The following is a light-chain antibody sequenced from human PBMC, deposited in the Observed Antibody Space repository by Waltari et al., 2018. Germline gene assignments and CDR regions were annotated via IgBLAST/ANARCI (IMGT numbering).Light chain of an antibody. CDR2: WAL. Sequence: IVMTQSPDPLAVSLGERATINCKSSQTVLYSPNNKNYLAWYRQKPGQPPQLLISWALHRESGVPDRFSGSGSGTDFTLTINNLQAEDVAIYYCQQYYGTPLTFGGGTKIEIK. CDR1: QTVLYSPNNKNY. CDR3: QQYYGTPLT. V-gene: IGKV4-1*01. J-gene: IGKJ4*01.